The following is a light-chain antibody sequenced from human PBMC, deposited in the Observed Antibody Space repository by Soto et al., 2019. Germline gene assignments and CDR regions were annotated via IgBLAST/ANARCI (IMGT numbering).Light chain of an antibody. CDR1: QSISDT. V-gene: IGKV3-15*01. Sequence: EIVLTQSPGTLSLSPGESSTFSCRASQSISDTLAWYQQKPGQAPRLLIYGASTRATGIPARFSGSGSGTEFTLTINSLQSEDFAVYYCQQYNNWPRTFGQGTKVDIK. CDR3: QQYNNWPRT. CDR2: GAS. J-gene: IGKJ1*01.